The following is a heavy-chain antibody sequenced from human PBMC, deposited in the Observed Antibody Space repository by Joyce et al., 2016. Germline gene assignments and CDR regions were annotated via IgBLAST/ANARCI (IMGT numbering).Heavy chain of an antibody. D-gene: IGHD3-3*01. CDR1: GASISSSSHY. CDR3: ARADYSFWIGYYIYFDH. J-gene: IGHJ4*01. Sequence: QLQLQESGPGLVKPSETLSLTCTVSGASISSSSHYWGWIRQPPGKGLEWIGRVYYSGITDYIPSLKGRVTISVDTAKSQFSLKLTSMTAADTAVYYCARADYSFWIGYYIYFDHWGQGTLVTVSS. CDR2: VYYSGIT. V-gene: IGHV4-39*01.